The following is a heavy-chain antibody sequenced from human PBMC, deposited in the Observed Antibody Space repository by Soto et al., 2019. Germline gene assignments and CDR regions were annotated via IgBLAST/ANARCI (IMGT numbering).Heavy chain of an antibody. Sequence: GESLKISCKGSGYSFTSYWIGWVRQMPGKGLEWMGIIYPGDSDTRYSPSFQGQVTISADKSISTAYQQWSSQKASDTAMYYCARHSLLITARVEYYMDVWGKGTTVTVSS. D-gene: IGHD6-6*01. V-gene: IGHV5-51*01. J-gene: IGHJ6*03. CDR1: GYSFTSYW. CDR3: ARHSLLITARVEYYMDV. CDR2: IYPGDSDT.